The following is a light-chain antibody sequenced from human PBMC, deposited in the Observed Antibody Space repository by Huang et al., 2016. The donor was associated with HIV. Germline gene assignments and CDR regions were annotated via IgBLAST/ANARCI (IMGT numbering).Light chain of an antibody. V-gene: IGKV3-15*01. CDR2: GAS. Sequence: EIVMTQSPATLSVFPGERATLSCRASQSVSSNLAWYQQKPGQSPRLLLYGASTRAPGIPARFSGSGSGTEFTLTISSLQSEDFAVYYCQQYTNWPRTFGQGTKVEIK. J-gene: IGKJ1*01. CDR3: QQYTNWPRT. CDR1: QSVSSN.